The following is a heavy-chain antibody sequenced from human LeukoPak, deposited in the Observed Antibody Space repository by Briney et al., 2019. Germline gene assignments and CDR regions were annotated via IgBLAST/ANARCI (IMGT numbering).Heavy chain of an antibody. D-gene: IGHD6-6*01. J-gene: IGHJ6*03. CDR3: AREGYSSSPPYCYYYMDV. CDR2: INPNSGGT. CDR1: GYTFTGYY. V-gene: IGHV1-2*02. Sequence: ASVKVSCKASGYTFTGYYMHWVRQAPGQGLEWMGWINPNSGGTNYAQKFQGRVTMTRDTSISTAYMELSRLRSDDTAVYYCAREGYSSSPPYCYYYMDVWGKGTTVTVSS.